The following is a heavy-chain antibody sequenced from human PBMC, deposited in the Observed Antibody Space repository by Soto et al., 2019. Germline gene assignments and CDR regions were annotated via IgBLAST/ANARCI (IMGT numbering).Heavy chain of an antibody. V-gene: IGHV1-46*03. CDR3: TREGRDETTGDF. CDR2: INPDTGNT. CDR1: GYTFTNNY. J-gene: IGHJ4*02. Sequence: ASVKVSCKASGYTFTNNYIHWVRQAPGQGLVWLGTINPDTGNTGYAHKFKGRVTLTRDTSTSTVYMELSSLRSEDTAVYYCTREGRDETTGDFWGQGTQVTSPQ. D-gene: IGHD1-26*01.